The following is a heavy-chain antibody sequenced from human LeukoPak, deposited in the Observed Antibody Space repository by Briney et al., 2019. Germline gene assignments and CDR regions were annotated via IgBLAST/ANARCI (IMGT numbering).Heavy chain of an antibody. D-gene: IGHD3-3*01. V-gene: IGHV4-59*08. CDR2: IYITGNT. Sequence: IGDIYITGNTTYSPSLKSRGTMSLDTSKNQFSLKLSSVTATDTAVYYCARHPFFNPFDYWGLGTLVTVSS. CDR3: ARHPFFNPFDY. J-gene: IGHJ4*02.